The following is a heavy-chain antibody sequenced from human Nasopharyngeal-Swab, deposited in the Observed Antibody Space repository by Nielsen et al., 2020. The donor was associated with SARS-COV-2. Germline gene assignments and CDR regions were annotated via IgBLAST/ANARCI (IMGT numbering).Heavy chain of an antibody. D-gene: IGHD1-26*01. CDR3: AKDIYSGIVGPTTFGY. V-gene: IGHV3-23*01. J-gene: IGHJ4*02. Sequence: WIRQPPGKGLEWVSAISGSGGSTYYADSVKGRFTISRDNSKNTLYLQMNSLRAEDTAVYYCAKDIYSGIVGPTTFGYWGQGTLVTVSS. CDR2: ISGSGGST.